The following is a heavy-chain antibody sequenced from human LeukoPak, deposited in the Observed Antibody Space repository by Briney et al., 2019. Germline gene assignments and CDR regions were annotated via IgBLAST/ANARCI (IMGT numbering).Heavy chain of an antibody. CDR1: GFAFSSFD. V-gene: IGHV3-13*01. D-gene: IGHD3-10*01. CDR2: ILTNGDT. CDR3: ARDRFGERTFEK. Sequence: GGSLRLSCAASGFAFSSFDMLWVRQSPRKGLEWVARILTNGDTDYGASVEGRFTISRENAKSYVYLQMNSLRDGDTAVYYCARDRFGERTFEKWGQGTMVTVSS. J-gene: IGHJ3*02.